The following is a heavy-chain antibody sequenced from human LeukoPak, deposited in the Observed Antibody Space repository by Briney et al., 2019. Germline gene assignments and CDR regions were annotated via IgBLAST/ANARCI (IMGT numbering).Heavy chain of an antibody. Sequence: SETLSLTCTVSGGTISSYYWSWIRQPPGKGLEWIGYIYYSGSTNYNPSLKSRVTISVDTSKNQFSLKLSSVTAADTAVYYCARIRITMVRGVIYWFDPWGQGTLVTVSS. V-gene: IGHV4-59*01. J-gene: IGHJ5*02. CDR3: ARIRITMVRGVIYWFDP. D-gene: IGHD3-10*01. CDR1: GGTISSYY. CDR2: IYYSGST.